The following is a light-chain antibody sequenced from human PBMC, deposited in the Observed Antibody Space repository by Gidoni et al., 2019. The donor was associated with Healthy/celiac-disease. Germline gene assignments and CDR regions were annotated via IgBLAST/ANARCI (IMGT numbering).Light chain of an antibody. CDR3: QQSYSTPGS. Sequence: PSSLSASVGDRVTITCRASQSISSYLNWYQQKPGKAPKLLIYAASSLQSGVPSRFSGSGSGTDFTLTISSLQPEDFATYYCQQSYSTPGSFGQGTKLEIK. J-gene: IGKJ2*04. CDR1: QSISSY. V-gene: IGKV1-39*01. CDR2: AAS.